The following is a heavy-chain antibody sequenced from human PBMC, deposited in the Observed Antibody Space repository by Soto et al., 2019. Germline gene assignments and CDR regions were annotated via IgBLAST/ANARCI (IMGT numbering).Heavy chain of an antibody. Sequence: GGSLRLSCVASEFTFSTYAMHWVRQAPGKGLEWVAIISYDGSKKYYGDSVKGRFMISKDNSKNTLYLHINSLRVEDSAVYYCTRGLPPAYAYYGMDVWGQGTTVTVSS. CDR2: ISYDGSKK. V-gene: IGHV3-30*03. J-gene: IGHJ6*02. CDR1: EFTFSTYA. D-gene: IGHD4-17*01. CDR3: TRGLPPAYAYYGMDV.